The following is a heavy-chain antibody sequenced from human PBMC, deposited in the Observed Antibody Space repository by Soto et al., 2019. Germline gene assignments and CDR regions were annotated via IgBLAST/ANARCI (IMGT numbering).Heavy chain of an antibody. CDR1: GGSISSGGYY. Sequence: QVQLQESGPGLVKPSQTLSLTCTVSGGSISSGGYYWSWIRQHPGKGLEWIGYVYYKGSTYYNPSLKSRVTISVDTSKNQFSLKLSSVTAADTAVYYCARVNSRDFRGSNYGMDVWGQGTTVTVSS. V-gene: IGHV4-31*03. CDR2: VYYKGST. J-gene: IGHJ6*02. CDR3: ARVNSRDFRGSNYGMDV. D-gene: IGHD3-3*01.